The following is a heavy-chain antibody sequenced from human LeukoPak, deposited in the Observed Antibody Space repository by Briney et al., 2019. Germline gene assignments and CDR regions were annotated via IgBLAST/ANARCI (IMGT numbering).Heavy chain of an antibody. V-gene: IGHV4-59*12. CDR3: ARGGRDYGDSPSYYYYMDV. J-gene: IGHJ6*03. CDR1: GGSISSYY. CDR2: IYYSGST. Sequence: PSETLSLTCTVSGGSISSYYWSWIRQPPGKGLEWIGYIYYSGSTNYNPSLKSRVTISVDTSKNQFSLKPSSVTAADTAVYYCARGGRDYGDSPSYYYYMDVWGKGTTVTVSS. D-gene: IGHD4-17*01.